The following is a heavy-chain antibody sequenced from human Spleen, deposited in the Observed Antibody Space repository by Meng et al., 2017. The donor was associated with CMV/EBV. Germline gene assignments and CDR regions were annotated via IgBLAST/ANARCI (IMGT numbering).Heavy chain of an antibody. V-gene: IGHV1-69*06. J-gene: IGHJ5*02. D-gene: IGHD2-21*01. CDR3: ATGERAYCGGDCYFSRWFDP. CDR2: STIIVGCI. Sequence: INWVRQAHGQGLEWLGGSTIIVGCITYAKKFEGRVRITEDRSTSTTYMEVNSLGYEDTAVYYCATGERAYCGGDCYFSRWFDPWGQGTLVTVSS.